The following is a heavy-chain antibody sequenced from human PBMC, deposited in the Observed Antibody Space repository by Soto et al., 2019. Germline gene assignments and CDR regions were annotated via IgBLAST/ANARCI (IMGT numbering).Heavy chain of an antibody. D-gene: IGHD3-9*01. CDR2: ISGSGGST. CDR1: GFTFSSYA. J-gene: IGHJ4*02. Sequence: PRGSLRLSCAASGFTFSSYAMSWVRQAPGKGLEWVSGISGSGGSTNYADSVKGRFTISRDNSKDTLYLQMNSLRAEDTAIYYCAKTHYDILDYWGQGTLVTVSS. CDR3: AKTHYDILDY. V-gene: IGHV3-23*01.